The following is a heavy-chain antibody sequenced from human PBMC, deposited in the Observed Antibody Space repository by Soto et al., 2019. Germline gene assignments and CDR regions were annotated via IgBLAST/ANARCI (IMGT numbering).Heavy chain of an antibody. D-gene: IGHD6-19*01. CDR2: ISYSGGT. CDR3: ARESQWPRITWFDP. CDR1: GGSISSGDYY. Sequence: QVQLQVSGPGLVKPSQTLTLTCTVSGGSISSGDYYWSWIRRPPGKGLEWIGYISYSGGTYYNPSLKSRVTISRDTSKNQFSLKLSSVTAADTAVYYCARESQWPRITWFDPWGQGTLVTVSS. V-gene: IGHV4-30-4*01. J-gene: IGHJ5*02.